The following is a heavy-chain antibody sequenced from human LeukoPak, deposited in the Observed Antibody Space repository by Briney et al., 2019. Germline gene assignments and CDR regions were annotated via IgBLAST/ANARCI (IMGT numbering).Heavy chain of an antibody. Sequence: SETLSLTCTVSGGSISSYYWSWIRQPPGKGLEWIGFIYFSGSTNYTPSLKSRVTISVDTSKNQFSLKLSSVTAADTAVYYCARGDSHYYDSSGYYLIHAFDIWGQGTMVTVSS. CDR2: IYFSGST. CDR3: ARGDSHYYDSSGYYLIHAFDI. J-gene: IGHJ3*02. V-gene: IGHV4-59*01. CDR1: GGSISSYY. D-gene: IGHD3-22*01.